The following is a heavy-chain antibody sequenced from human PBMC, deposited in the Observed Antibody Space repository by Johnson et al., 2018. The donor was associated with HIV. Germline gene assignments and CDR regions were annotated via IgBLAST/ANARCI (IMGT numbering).Heavy chain of an antibody. CDR3: TTDLVTPHAFDI. V-gene: IGHV3-15*01. CDR2: IKSKTDGGTT. J-gene: IGHJ3*02. D-gene: IGHD4-23*01. Sequence: VQLVESGGGVVQPGRSLRLSCAASGFTFGDYAMSWVRQAPGKGLEWVGRIKSKTDGGTTDYAAPVKGRFTISRDDSKNTLYLQMNSLKTEDTAVYYCTTDLVTPHAFDIWGQGTMVTVSS. CDR1: GFTFGDYA.